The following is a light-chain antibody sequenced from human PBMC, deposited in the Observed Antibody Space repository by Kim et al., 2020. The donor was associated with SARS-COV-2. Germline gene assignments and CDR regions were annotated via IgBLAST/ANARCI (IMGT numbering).Light chain of an antibody. CDR3: QQYNDWPPAYT. CDR2: GAS. J-gene: IGKJ2*01. CDR1: QSVTNN. V-gene: IGKV3-15*01. Sequence: EIVMTQSPATLSVSPGERATLSCRASQSVTNNLAWYQQKRGQAPRLLLYGASTRATGIPARFSGSGSGTEFTLTISSLQSEDFAVYYCQQYNDWPPAYTFGQGTKLE.